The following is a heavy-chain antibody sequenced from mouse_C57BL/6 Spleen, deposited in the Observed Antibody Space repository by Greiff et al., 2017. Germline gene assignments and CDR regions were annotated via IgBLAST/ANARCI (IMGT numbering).Heavy chain of an antibody. CDR1: GYTFTSYW. CDR3: ARGFYRYYAMDY. V-gene: IGHV1-50*01. CDR2: IDPSDSYT. J-gene: IGHJ4*01. Sequence: QVQLQQPGAELVKPGASVKLSCKASGYTFTSYWMQWVKQRPGQGLEWIGEIDPSDSYTNYNQKFKGKATFTVDTSSSTAYMQLSSLTSEDSAVYYCARGFYRYYAMDYWGQGTSVTVSS. D-gene: IGHD2-14*01.